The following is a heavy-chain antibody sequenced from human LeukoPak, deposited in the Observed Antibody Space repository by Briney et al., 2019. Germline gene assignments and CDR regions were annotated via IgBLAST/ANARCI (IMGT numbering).Heavy chain of an antibody. CDR2: IVHSGNT. J-gene: IGHJ3*02. Sequence: SETLSLTCAVYGGSFSGYYWSWIRQPPGKGLEWIGEIVHSGNTKYNPSLKSRVTISVDTSKNQFPLNLTSVTAADTAVYYCARFGSSTWYKGAFDIWGRGTMVTVAS. D-gene: IGHD6-13*01. CDR1: GGSFSGYY. CDR3: ARFGSSTWYKGAFDI. V-gene: IGHV4-34*12.